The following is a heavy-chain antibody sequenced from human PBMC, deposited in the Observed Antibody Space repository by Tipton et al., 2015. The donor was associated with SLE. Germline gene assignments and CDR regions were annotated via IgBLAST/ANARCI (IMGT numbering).Heavy chain of an antibody. Sequence: TLSLTCTVSGDSISSGSYYWSWIRQPAGKGLEWIGRLYTSGSTNYNPSLKSRVTISVDTSKNQFSLKLNSVTAADTAVYYCARHPGYSDSWYWFDPWGQGTLVTVSS. V-gene: IGHV4-61*02. CDR2: LYTSGST. D-gene: IGHD6-13*01. J-gene: IGHJ5*02. CDR1: GDSISSGSYY. CDR3: ARHPGYSDSWYWFDP.